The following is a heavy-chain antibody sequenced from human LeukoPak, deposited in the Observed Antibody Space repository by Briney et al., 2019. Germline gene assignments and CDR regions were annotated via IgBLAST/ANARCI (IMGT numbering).Heavy chain of an antibody. CDR2: IYYGGTT. Sequence: SETLSLTCSVSNGSISTYYWSWIRQSPGKGLEWIGYIYYGGTTFYNPSLKRRVTISVHSPKNHFSLRLTSLTAADTALYYCARHGGTLDYFDSWGPGSLVIVSS. J-gene: IGHJ4*02. D-gene: IGHD1-26*01. CDR3: ARHGGTLDYFDS. CDR1: NGSISTYY. V-gene: IGHV4-59*08.